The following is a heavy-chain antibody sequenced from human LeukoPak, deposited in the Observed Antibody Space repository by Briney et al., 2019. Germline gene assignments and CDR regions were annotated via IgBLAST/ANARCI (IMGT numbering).Heavy chain of an antibody. CDR1: GFTFSSYA. Sequence: TGGSLRLSCAASGFTFSSYAMSWVRQAPGKGLEWVSAISGSGGSTYYADSVKGRFTISRDNSKNTLYLQMNSLRAEDTAVYYCARDSSVDTAMGLGYYYGMDVWGQGTTVTVSS. CDR3: ARDSSVDTAMGLGYYYGMDV. CDR2: ISGSGGST. V-gene: IGHV3-23*01. J-gene: IGHJ6*02. D-gene: IGHD5-18*01.